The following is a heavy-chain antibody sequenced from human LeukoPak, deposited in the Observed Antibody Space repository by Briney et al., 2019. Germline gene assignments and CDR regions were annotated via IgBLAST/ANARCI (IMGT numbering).Heavy chain of an antibody. J-gene: IGHJ4*02. CDR2: IGGSGGGI. CDR3: AKYRLSDLPPRDFDY. D-gene: IGHD1-26*01. Sequence: GGSLRLSCAASGFTFTQYAMTWVRQAPGKGLEWVSVIGGSGGGIQYADAVKGRFIVSRDSSKTTLFLQMNSLRAEDTAIYFCAKYRLSDLPPRDFDYWGQGTLVTVSS. V-gene: IGHV3-23*01. CDR1: GFTFTQYA.